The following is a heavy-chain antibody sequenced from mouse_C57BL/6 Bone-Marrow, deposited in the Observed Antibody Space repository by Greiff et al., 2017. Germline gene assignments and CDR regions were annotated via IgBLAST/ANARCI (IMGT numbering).Heavy chain of an antibody. D-gene: IGHD4-1*01. Sequence: QVQLQQSGAELMKPGASVKLSCKATGYTFTGYWIEWVKQRPGHGLEWIGEILPGSGSTNYNEKFKGKATFPADTSSNTAYMQLSSLTTEDSAIYYCARNWDDGGIDYWGQGTTLTVSS. CDR2: ILPGSGST. CDR1: GYTFTGYW. V-gene: IGHV1-9*01. J-gene: IGHJ2*01. CDR3: ARNWDDGGIDY.